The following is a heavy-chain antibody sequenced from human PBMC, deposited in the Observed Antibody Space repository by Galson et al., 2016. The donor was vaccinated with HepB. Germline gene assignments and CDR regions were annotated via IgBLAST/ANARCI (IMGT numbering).Heavy chain of an antibody. CDR2: LCYTGSA. CDR3: ARLLGGSSWMGNWFDP. D-gene: IGHD6-13*01. J-gene: IGHJ5*02. V-gene: IGHV4-39*01. CDR1: GGSISSSGYC. Sequence: ETLSLTCTVSGGSISSSGYCWGWIRQPPGKGLEWIGSLCYTGSAYYTPSLKSRVTISVDTSKNKFSLKLNSVTAADTAVFYCARLLGGSSWMGNWFDPWGQGTLVTVSS.